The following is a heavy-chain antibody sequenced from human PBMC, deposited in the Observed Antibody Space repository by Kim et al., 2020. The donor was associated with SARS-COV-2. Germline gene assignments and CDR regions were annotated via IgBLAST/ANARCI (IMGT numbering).Heavy chain of an antibody. CDR3: ARGGSVVAATVGRHPSHNWFDP. Sequence: SETLSLTCTVSGGSISSYYWSWIRQPPGKGLEWIGYIYYSGSTNYNPSLKSRVTISVDTSKNQFSLKLSSVTAADTAVYYCARGGSVVAATVGRHPSHNWFDPWGQGTLVTVSS. V-gene: IGHV4-59*13. J-gene: IGHJ5*02. CDR1: GGSISSYY. CDR2: IYYSGST. D-gene: IGHD2-15*01.